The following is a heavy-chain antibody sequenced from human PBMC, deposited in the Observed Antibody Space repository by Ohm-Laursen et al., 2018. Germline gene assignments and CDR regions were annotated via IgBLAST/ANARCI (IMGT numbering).Heavy chain of an antibody. CDR3: AREAYSSTALDY. J-gene: IGHJ4*02. CDR2: IKQDGIEK. V-gene: IGHV3-7*01. D-gene: IGHD2-2*01. Sequence: SLRLSCAASEFTLSRYWMSWVRQAPGKGLEWVANIKQDGIEKYYVDSVRGRFTISRDNAKNSLDLQMNSLRAEDTAVYYCAREAYSSTALDYWGQGTLVTVSS. CDR1: EFTLSRYW.